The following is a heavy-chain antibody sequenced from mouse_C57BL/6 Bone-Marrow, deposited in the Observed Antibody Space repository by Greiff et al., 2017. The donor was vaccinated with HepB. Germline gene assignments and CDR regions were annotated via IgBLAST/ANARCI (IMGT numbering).Heavy chain of an antibody. V-gene: IGHV2-6*01. J-gene: IGHJ4*01. CDR2: IWGVGST. Sequence: QVQLKESGPGLVAPSQSLSITCTVSGFSLTSYGVDWVRQSPGKGLEWLGVIWGVGSTNYNSALKSRLSISKDNSKSQVFVKMNSLQTDDTAMYYCAIIYYDYDGYYAMDYWGQGTSVTVSS. D-gene: IGHD2-4*01. CDR1: GFSLTSYG. CDR3: AIIYYDYDGYYAMDY.